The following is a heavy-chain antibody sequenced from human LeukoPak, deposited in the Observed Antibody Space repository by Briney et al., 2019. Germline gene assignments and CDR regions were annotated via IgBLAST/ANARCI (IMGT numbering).Heavy chain of an antibody. CDR2: IYYSGST. Sequence: PSETLSLTCTVSGGSISSGGYYWSWIRQPPGKGLEWIGYIYYSGSTNYNPSLKSRVTISVDTSRNQFSLKLSSVTAADTAVYYCARGGGEPLYCSGGSCYRPYNWFDPWGQGTLVTVSS. J-gene: IGHJ5*02. D-gene: IGHD2-15*01. V-gene: IGHV4-61*08. CDR3: ARGGGEPLYCSGGSCYRPYNWFDP. CDR1: GGSISSGGYY.